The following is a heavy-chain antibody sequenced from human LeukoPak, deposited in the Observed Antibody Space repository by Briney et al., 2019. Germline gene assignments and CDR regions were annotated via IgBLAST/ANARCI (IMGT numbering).Heavy chain of an antibody. J-gene: IGHJ4*02. CDR3: ATRPPPYGDFYLDF. D-gene: IGHD4-17*01. CDR2: ISGSGGST. V-gene: IGHV3-23*01. CDR1: GFTFSSYA. Sequence: GGSLRLSCAASGFTFSSYAMSWVRQAPGKGLEWVSAISGSGGSTYYADSVKGRFTISRDNSKSTLYLQMNSLKSEDTAVYFCATRPPPYGDFYLDFWGQGALVTISS.